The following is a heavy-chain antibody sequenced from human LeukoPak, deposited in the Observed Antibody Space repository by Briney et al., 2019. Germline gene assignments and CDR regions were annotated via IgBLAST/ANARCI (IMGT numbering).Heavy chain of an antibody. Sequence: GGSLRLSCAASGFAFSDYSMNWVRQAPGKGLEWIVYTRGSGSGMGSGSYYAGAVQGRFTISRDNAKNSLYLQMNSLRAEDTAFYYCARDDNWGFDYWGQGALDTVSS. J-gene: IGHJ4*02. CDR2: TRGSGSGM. D-gene: IGHD7-27*01. CDR1: GFAFSDYS. CDR3: ARDDNWGFDY. V-gene: IGHV3-21*05.